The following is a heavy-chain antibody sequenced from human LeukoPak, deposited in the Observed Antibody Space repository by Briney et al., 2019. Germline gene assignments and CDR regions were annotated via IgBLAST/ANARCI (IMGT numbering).Heavy chain of an antibody. Sequence: ASVKVSCKASGYTFTSYAISWVRQAPGQGLEWMGWISVHNGNTNYAQKYQGRVTMTTDTSTNTAYMELRSLRSDDTAVYYCARARVILVPAAPDYWGQGTLVTVSS. D-gene: IGHD2-2*01. V-gene: IGHV1-18*01. CDR3: ARARVILVPAAPDY. CDR2: ISVHNGNT. CDR1: GYTFTSYA. J-gene: IGHJ4*02.